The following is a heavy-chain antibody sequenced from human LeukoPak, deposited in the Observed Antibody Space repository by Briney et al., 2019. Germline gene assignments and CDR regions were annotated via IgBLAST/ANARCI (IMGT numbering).Heavy chain of an antibody. CDR3: ARLCWGNQLVGFDS. CDR2: VYSDGNT. D-gene: IGHD6-6*01. V-gene: IGHV3-53*01. J-gene: IGHJ4*02. Sequence: GGSLRLSCAASGFTVTSHYMSWVRQAPGKGLKCVSVVYSDGNTYYADSVKGRFTISRDSSTNTVYLQMNSLRAEDTAVYYCARLCWGNQLVGFDSWGQGTLVTVSS. CDR1: GFTVTSHY.